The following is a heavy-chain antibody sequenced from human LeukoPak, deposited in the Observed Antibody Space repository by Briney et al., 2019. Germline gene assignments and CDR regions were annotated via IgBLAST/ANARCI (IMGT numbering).Heavy chain of an antibody. J-gene: IGHJ4*02. D-gene: IGHD3-16*01. CDR3: AKGYYDYVWGSYYFDY. Sequence: AGGSLRLXCAASGFTFSSYAMSWVRQAPGEGLEWVSAISGSGGSTYYADSVKGRFTISRDNSKNTLYLQMNSLRAEDTAVYYCAKGYYDYVWGSYYFDYWGQGILVTVSS. CDR2: ISGSGGST. CDR1: GFTFSSYA. V-gene: IGHV3-23*01.